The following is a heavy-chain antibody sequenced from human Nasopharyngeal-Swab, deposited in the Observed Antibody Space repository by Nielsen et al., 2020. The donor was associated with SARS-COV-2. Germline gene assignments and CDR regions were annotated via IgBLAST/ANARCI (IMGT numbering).Heavy chain of an antibody. CDR3: ARNTDCTSTICYNYWYFDL. Sequence: ASVKVSCKASADTFSGYYIHWVRQAPGQGLEWMGWINPKSGGTNFAQKFRGRVSMTRDTSMTTAYMELSRLTSDDTAVYYCARNTDCTSTICYNYWYFDLWGRGTLVTVSS. CDR1: ADTFSGYY. D-gene: IGHD2-2*01. J-gene: IGHJ2*01. V-gene: IGHV1-2*02. CDR2: INPKSGGT.